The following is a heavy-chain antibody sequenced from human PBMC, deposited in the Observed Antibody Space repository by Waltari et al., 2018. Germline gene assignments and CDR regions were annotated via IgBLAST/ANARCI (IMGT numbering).Heavy chain of an antibody. J-gene: IGHJ3*02. CDR3: ARLVDYGDYGGVGAFDI. D-gene: IGHD4-17*01. CDR2: IYYSGST. V-gene: IGHV4-39*01. CDR1: GGSISSSRSY. Sequence: QLQLQDSGPGLVKPSETLSLTCTVSGGSISSSRSYWVWIRQPPGKWLEWIGSIYYSGSTYYNPSLKSRVTISVDTSKNQFSLKLSSVTAADTAVYYCARLVDYGDYGGVGAFDIWGQGTMVTVSS.